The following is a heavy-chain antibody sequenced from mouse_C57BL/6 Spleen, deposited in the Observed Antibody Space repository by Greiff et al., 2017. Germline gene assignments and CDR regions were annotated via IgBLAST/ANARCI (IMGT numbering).Heavy chain of an antibody. D-gene: IGHD2-12*01. V-gene: IGHV1-4*01. CDR1: GYTFTSYT. CDR2: INPSSGYT. J-gene: IGHJ1*03. Sequence: QVQLQQSGAELARPGASVKMSCKASGYTFTSYTMHWVKQRPGQGLEWIGYINPSSGYTKYNQKFKDKATLTADKSSSTAYMQLSSLTSEDSAVYYCERKGHSPHWDFDVWGTGTTVTVSS. CDR3: ERKGHSPHWDFDV.